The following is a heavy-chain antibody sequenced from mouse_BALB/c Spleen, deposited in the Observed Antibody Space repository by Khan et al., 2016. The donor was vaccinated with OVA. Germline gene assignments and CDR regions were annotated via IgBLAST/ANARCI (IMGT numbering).Heavy chain of an antibody. CDR1: GYTFTSYV. CDR3: ARNDRYDGYFDY. V-gene: IGHV1S136*01. J-gene: IGHJ2*01. D-gene: IGHD2-14*01. CDR2: IYPYNDGT. Sequence: VQLKESGPELVKPGASVKMSCKASGYTFTSYVMHWVRQKPGQGLEWIGYIYPYNDGTKYNEKFKGKATLTSDKSSSTAYMELRSLTSEDSSVYYCARNDRYDGYFDYWGQGTTLTVSS.